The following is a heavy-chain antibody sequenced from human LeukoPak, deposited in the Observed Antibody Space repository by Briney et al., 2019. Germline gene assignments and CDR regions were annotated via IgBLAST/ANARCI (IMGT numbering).Heavy chain of an antibody. CDR1: GGSISSSSYY. Sequence: SETLSLTCTVSGGSISSSSYYWGWIRQPPGKGLEWIGSIYYSGSTYYNPSLKSRVTISVDTSKNQLSLKLSSVTAADSAVYYCARARTGFDLWGQGALVTVSS. V-gene: IGHV4-39*07. D-gene: IGHD1-1*01. CDR3: ARARTGFDL. J-gene: IGHJ5*02. CDR2: IYYSGST.